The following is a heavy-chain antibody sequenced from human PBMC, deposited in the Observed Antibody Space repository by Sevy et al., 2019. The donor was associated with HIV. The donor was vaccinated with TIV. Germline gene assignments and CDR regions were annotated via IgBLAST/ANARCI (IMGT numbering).Heavy chain of an antibody. Sequence: GGSLRLSCAASGFTFSSYWMSRVRQAPRKGLEWVANIKQDGSEKYYVDSVKGRFTISRDNAKNSLYLQMNSLRAEDTAVYYCARVLDYGDYVGYFDYWGQGTLVTVSS. J-gene: IGHJ4*02. CDR1: GFTFSSYW. CDR2: IKQDGSEK. V-gene: IGHV3-7*03. D-gene: IGHD4-17*01. CDR3: ARVLDYGDYVGYFDY.